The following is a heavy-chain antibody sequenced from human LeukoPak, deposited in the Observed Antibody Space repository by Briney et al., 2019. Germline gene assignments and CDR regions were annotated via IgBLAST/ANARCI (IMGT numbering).Heavy chain of an antibody. CDR1: GGTFTSYA. D-gene: IGHD2-15*01. V-gene: IGHV1-69*06. Sequence: GPSGKVSCKASGGTFTSYAISWVGQAPGQGLEWRGGIIPIFGTANYAQKFQGRVTITADKSTSTAYMELSSLRSEDTAVYYCARDIVVVVAAHYYYYGMDVWGKGTTVTVSS. J-gene: IGHJ6*04. CDR2: IIPIFGTA. CDR3: ARDIVVVVAAHYYYYGMDV.